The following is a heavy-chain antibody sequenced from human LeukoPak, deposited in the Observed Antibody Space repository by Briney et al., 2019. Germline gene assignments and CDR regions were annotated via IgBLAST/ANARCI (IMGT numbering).Heavy chain of an antibody. CDR1: GFTFSNYN. CDR3: ARDNRGIGDAFDI. J-gene: IGHJ3*02. Sequence: PGGSLRLSCAASGFTFSNYNMNWVRQAPGKGLEWVSSISSSSSYITYADSVKGRFTISRDNAKNSLYLQMHSLRAEDTAVYYCARDNRGIGDAFDIWGQGTMVTVSS. V-gene: IGHV3-21*01. D-gene: IGHD3-10*01. CDR2: ISSSSSYI.